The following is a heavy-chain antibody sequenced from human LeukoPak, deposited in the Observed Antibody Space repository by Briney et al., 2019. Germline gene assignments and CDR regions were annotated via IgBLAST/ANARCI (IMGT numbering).Heavy chain of an antibody. Sequence: KPGGSLRLSCAASGFTFSSYSMNWVRQAPGKGLEWVSAISGNAGSTYYADSVKGRFTISRDNSKNTLYLQMNSLRAEDTAIYYCAKDENMVATAPFDCWGQGTLVTVSS. V-gene: IGHV3-23*01. D-gene: IGHD5-12*01. CDR1: GFTFSSYS. CDR2: ISGNAGST. J-gene: IGHJ4*02. CDR3: AKDENMVATAPFDC.